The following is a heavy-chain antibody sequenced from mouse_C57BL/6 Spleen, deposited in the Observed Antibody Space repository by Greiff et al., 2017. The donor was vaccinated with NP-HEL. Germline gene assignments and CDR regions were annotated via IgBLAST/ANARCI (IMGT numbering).Heavy chain of an antibody. V-gene: IGHV1-47*01. CDR3: ARGANWDGGGYFDY. CDR1: GYTFTTYP. D-gene: IGHD4-1*01. J-gene: IGHJ2*01. CDR2: FHPYNDDT. Sequence: QVQLKESGAELVKPGASVKMSCKASGYTFTTYPIEWMKQNHGKSLEWIGNFHPYNDDTKYNEKFKGKATLTVEKSSSTVYLELSRLTSDDSAVYYCARGANWDGGGYFDYWGQGTTLTVSS.